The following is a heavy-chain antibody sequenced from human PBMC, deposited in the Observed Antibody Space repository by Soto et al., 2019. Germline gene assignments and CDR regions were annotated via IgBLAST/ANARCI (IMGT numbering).Heavy chain of an antibody. D-gene: IGHD4-17*01. CDR2: IYYSGST. Sequence: SETLSLTCTVSGGSISSYYWSWIRQPPGKGLEWIGYIYYSGSTNYNPSLKSRVTISVDTSKNQFSLKLSSVTAADTAVYYCAGRRGDYEEDYYYYYMDVWGKGTTVTVSS. CDR1: GGSISSYY. V-gene: IGHV4-59*08. CDR3: AGRRGDYEEDYYYYYMDV. J-gene: IGHJ6*03.